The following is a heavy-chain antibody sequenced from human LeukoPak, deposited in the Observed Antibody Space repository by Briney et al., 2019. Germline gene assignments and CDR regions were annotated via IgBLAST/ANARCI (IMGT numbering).Heavy chain of an antibody. CDR1: GFTFSSYG. D-gene: IGHD3-3*01. V-gene: IGHV3-30*18. CDR3: AKDYGSLVWWLLFNYFDY. J-gene: IGHJ4*02. Sequence: GGSLRLSCAASGFTFSSYGMHWVRQAPGKGLEWVAVISYDGSNKYYADSVKGRFTISRDNSRNTLSLQMNSLRAEDTAVYYCAKDYGSLVWWLLFNYFDYWGQGTLVTVSS. CDR2: ISYDGSNK.